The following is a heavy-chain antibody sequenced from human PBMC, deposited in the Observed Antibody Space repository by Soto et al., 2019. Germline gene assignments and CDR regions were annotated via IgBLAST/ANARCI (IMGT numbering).Heavy chain of an antibody. CDR1: GCSNSGYA. CDR2: INYAGSQR. D-gene: IGHD1-7*01. J-gene: IGHJ6*02. Sequence: PXGTLRVTFLAAGCSNSGYALNWVRTAPGQEMEPVANINYAGSQRNYVDSVNGRLSTSRDNAKHSLYLQLGSLGVEDTAMYYCMRRTPRPGLHIWRQGTAVTVSS. CDR3: MRRTPRPGLHI. V-gene: IGHV3-7*03.